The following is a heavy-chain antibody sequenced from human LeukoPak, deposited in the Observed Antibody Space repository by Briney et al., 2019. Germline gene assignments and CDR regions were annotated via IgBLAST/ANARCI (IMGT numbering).Heavy chain of an antibody. CDR3: ARSTVVTPGFDY. CDR1: GDSISNYY. J-gene: IGHJ4*02. Sequence: ETLSLTCTVSGDSISNYYWSWIRQPAGKGLEWIGRIYTSGSTDYNPSLKSRVTMSVDTSKNQFSLKVNSVTAADTAVYYCARSTVVTPGFDYWGQGTLVTVSS. D-gene: IGHD4-23*01. CDR2: IYTSGST. V-gene: IGHV4-4*07.